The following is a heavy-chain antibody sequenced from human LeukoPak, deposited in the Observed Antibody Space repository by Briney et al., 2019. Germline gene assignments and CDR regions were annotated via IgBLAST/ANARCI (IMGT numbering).Heavy chain of an antibody. J-gene: IGHJ6*03. D-gene: IGHD3-3*01. V-gene: IGHV1-8*01. CDR1: GYTFTSYD. CDR3: ARGKTDFWSEDYYYYMDV. CDR2: INPNSGNT. Sequence: ASVKVSCKASGYTFTSYDINWVRQATGQGLEGRGWINPNSGNTGYAQKFQGRVTMTRNTSISTAYMELSSLRSEDTAVYYCARGKTDFWSEDYYYYMDVWGKGTTVTVSS.